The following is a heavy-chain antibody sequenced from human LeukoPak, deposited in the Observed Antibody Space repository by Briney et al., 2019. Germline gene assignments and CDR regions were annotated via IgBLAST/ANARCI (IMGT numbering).Heavy chain of an antibody. CDR1: GGSISSSSFH. Sequence: PSETLSLTCTVSGGSISSSSFHWAWIRQPPGKGLEWIGSIYYSGSTYYNPSLKSRVTISVDTSKNQFSLKLSSVTAADTAVYYCARDRGDSYGYDYWGQGTLVTVSS. D-gene: IGHD5-18*01. CDR3: ARDRGDSYGYDY. CDR2: IYYSGST. V-gene: IGHV4-39*07. J-gene: IGHJ4*02.